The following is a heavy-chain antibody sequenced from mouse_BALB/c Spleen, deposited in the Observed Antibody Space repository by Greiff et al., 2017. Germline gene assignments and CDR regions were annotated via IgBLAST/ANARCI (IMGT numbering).Heavy chain of an antibody. Sequence: EVMLVESGAELVRPGALVKLSCKASGFNIKDYYMHWVKQRPEQGLEWIGWIDPENGNTIYDPKFQGKASITADTSSNTAYLQLSSLTSEDTAVYYCARGWDEDYWGQGTSVTVSS. CDR3: ARGWDEDY. CDR1: GFNIKDYY. D-gene: IGHD4-1*01. CDR2: IDPENGNT. V-gene: IGHV14-1*02. J-gene: IGHJ4*01.